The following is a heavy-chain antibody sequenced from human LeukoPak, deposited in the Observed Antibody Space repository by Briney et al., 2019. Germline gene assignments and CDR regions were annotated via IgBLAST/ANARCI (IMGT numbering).Heavy chain of an antibody. CDR1: GGSISSSSYY. Sequence: SETLSLTCTVSGGSISSSSYYWGWIRQPPGKGLEWIGGIYYSGSTYYNPSLKSRVTISVDTSKNQFSLKLSSVTAADTAVYYCARGTHYYDSSGYTVYYFDYWGQGTLITVSS. J-gene: IGHJ4*02. CDR3: ARGTHYYDSSGYTVYYFDY. V-gene: IGHV4-39*01. CDR2: IYYSGST. D-gene: IGHD3-22*01.